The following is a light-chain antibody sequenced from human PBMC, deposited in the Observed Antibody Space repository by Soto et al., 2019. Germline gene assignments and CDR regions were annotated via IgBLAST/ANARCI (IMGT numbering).Light chain of an antibody. CDR2: DAS. CDR1: QSVSSY. CDR3: QQRSNWPPIT. J-gene: IGKJ5*01. V-gene: IGKV3-11*01. Sequence: EIVLTQSPATLSLSPGERATLSCRASQSVSSYLAWYQQKPGQAPRLLIYDASNRATGIPARFSGSGSGTDFNLTISRLEPEDLAVYYCQQRSNWPPITFGQGTRLEIK.